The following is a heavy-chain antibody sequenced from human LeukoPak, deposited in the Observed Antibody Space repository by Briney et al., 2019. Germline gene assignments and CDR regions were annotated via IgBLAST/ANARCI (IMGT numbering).Heavy chain of an antibody. CDR2: IGHFAGDI. CDR3: ARDPYTGSMFDY. J-gene: IGHJ4*01. Sequence: GGSLRLSCAASGFTVSSNYMSWVRQAPGKGLEWVAFIGHFAGDIFYADSVKGRFNISRDDAKDSVYLQMNSLRVDDTAVYFCARDPYTGSMFDYWGHGTLVTVSS. V-gene: IGHV3-21*01. CDR1: GFTVSSNY. D-gene: IGHD1-1*01.